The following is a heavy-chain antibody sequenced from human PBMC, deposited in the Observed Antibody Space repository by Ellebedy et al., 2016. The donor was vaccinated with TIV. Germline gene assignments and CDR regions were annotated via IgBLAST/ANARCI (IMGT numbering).Heavy chain of an antibody. CDR2: MSGSGHST. Sequence: GGSLRLSXAASGVTFSNYAMSWVRQAPGKGLEWVSAMSGSGHSTYYADSVKGRFTVSRDNSKNSLYLQMNSLRAEDAAVYYCAKGSATVRPYYFDSWGQGTLVTVSS. CDR1: GVTFSNYA. J-gene: IGHJ4*02. V-gene: IGHV3-23*01. D-gene: IGHD2-15*01. CDR3: AKGSATVRPYYFDS.